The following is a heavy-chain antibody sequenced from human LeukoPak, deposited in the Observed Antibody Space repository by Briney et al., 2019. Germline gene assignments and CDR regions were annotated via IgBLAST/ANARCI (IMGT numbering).Heavy chain of an antibody. CDR2: ISYDGSNK. CDR3: AVPPDYYDSSGDI. Sequence: PGGSLRLSCAASGSTFSSYAMHWVRQAPGKGLEWVAVISYDGSNKYYADSVKGRFTISRDNSKNTLYLQMNSLRAEDTAVYYCAVPPDYYDSSGDIWGQGTMVTVSS. J-gene: IGHJ3*02. D-gene: IGHD3-22*01. CDR1: GSTFSSYA. V-gene: IGHV3-30*04.